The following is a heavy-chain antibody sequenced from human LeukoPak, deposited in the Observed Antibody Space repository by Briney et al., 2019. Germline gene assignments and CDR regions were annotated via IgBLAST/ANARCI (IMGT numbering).Heavy chain of an antibody. CDR3: AKGDDFWSGYSDY. J-gene: IGHJ4*02. V-gene: IGHV3-23*01. Sequence: PGGSLRLSCAASGFTFSSYAMSWVRQAPGKGLEWVSAISGSGGSTYYADSVKGRFTISRDNPKNTLYLQMNSLRAEDTAVYYCAKGDDFWSGYSDYWGQGTLVTVSS. CDR1: GFTFSSYA. D-gene: IGHD3-3*01. CDR2: ISGSGGST.